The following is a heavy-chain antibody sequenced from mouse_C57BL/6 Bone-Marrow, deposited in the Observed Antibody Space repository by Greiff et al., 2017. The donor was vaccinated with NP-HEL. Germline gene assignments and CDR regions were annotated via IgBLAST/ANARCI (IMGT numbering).Heavy chain of an antibody. CDR1: VYTFTDYY. V-gene: IGHV1-76*01. J-gene: IGHJ3*01. CDR3: ARTRNYYGSSPWFAY. D-gene: IGHD1-1*01. CDR2: IYPGSGNT. Sequence: QVHVKQSGAELVRPGASVKLSCKASVYTFTDYYINWVKQRPGQGLEWIARIYPGSGNTYYNEKFKGKATLTAEKSSSTAYMQLSSLTSEDSAVYFCARTRNYYGSSPWFAYWGQGTLVTVSA.